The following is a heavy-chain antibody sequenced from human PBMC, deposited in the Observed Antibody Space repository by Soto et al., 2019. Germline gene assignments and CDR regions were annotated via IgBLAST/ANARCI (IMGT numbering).Heavy chain of an antibody. Sequence: QVQLQESGPGLVKPSETLSLTCTVSGDSISSYYWSWIRQPPGKGLEWIGYIYYSGSTDYNPSLKTRVTLPLDKFKNQFPLDLSSLTAADTAIYYRAKLGYQSPFHGFDPRGQGTLVTVSS. D-gene: IGHD2-2*01. J-gene: IGHJ5*02. CDR2: IYYSGST. CDR1: GDSISSYY. V-gene: IGHV4-59*01. CDR3: AKLGYQSPFHGFDP.